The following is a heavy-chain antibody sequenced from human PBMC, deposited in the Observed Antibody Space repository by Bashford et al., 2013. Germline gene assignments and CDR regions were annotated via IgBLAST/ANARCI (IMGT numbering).Heavy chain of an antibody. CDR2: ISSSGSTI. D-gene: IGHD1-26*01. CDR3: AKASGNSGSQYYFDY. Sequence: VRQAPGKGLEWVSYISSSGSTIYYADSVKGRFTISRDNSKNTLFLQMNSLRVEDTAVYYCAKASGNSGSQYYFDYWGQGTLVTVSS. J-gene: IGHJ4*02. V-gene: IGHV3-23*01.